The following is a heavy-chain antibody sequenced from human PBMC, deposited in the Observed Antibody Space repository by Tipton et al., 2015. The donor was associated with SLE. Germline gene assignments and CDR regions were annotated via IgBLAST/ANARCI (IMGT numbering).Heavy chain of an antibody. V-gene: IGHV4-31*03. Sequence: TLSLTCTVSGGSISSNSYYWSWIRQHPGKGLEWIGYIYYSGSTYYNPSLKSRVTISVDTSKNQFSLKLSSVTAADTAVYYCARGEGSSSWYKKLDYWGQGTLVTVSS. CDR2: IYYSGST. CDR3: ARGEGSSSWYKKLDY. J-gene: IGHJ4*02. CDR1: GGSISSNSYY. D-gene: IGHD6-13*01.